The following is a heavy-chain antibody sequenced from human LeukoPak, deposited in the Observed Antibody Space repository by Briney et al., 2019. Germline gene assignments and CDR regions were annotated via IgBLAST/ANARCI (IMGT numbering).Heavy chain of an antibody. D-gene: IGHD2-8*01. CDR2: INTNTGNP. CDR1: GYTFTTYS. CDR3: ARGMAELDP. V-gene: IGHV7-4-1*02. Sequence: ASVKVSCKASGYTFTTYSRNWVRLAPGQGLEWMGWINTNTGNPTYAQGFTGRFVFSLDTSVSTAYLQISSLKAEDTAVYYCARGMAELDPWGQGTLVTVSS. J-gene: IGHJ5*02.